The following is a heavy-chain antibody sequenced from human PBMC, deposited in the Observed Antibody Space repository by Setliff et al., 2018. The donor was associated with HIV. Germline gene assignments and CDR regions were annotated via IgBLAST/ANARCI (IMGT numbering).Heavy chain of an antibody. D-gene: IGHD2-21*01. CDR3: VNYFDP. CDR1: GDSITNDDYY. Sequence: PSETLSLTCTVSGDSITNDDYYWGWIRQPPGKGLEWIAIIHYNGRTYYDPSTNTAYMELRRLRSDDTAIYFCARNKIGWDTYSVVNYFDPWGQGTLVTVSS. CDR2: IHYNGRT. V-gene: IGHV4-39*01. J-gene: IGHJ5*02.